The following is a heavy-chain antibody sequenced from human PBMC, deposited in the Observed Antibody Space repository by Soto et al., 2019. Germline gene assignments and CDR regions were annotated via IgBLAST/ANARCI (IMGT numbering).Heavy chain of an antibody. CDR1: GFTFSSYG. V-gene: IGHV3-30*18. CDR2: IAYDGSDQ. Sequence: QVQLVESGGGVVQPGRSLRLSCAASGFTFSSYGMHWVRQAPGKGLECVAVIAYDGSDQSYADSVKGRFTISRDNSKNTLYLQMNILSAEETAVYYCAKAGGGHYYVSGSFDYWGQGTLVTGSS. D-gene: IGHD3-10*01. CDR3: AKAGGGHYYVSGSFDY. J-gene: IGHJ4*02.